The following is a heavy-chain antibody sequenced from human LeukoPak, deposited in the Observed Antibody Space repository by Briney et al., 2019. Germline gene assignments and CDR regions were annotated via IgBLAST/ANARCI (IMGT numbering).Heavy chain of an antibody. CDR1: GYTFSGYC. V-gene: IGHV1-2*02. J-gene: IGHJ4*02. Sequence: ASVKVSCKASGYTFSGYCMHWVRQAPGQGHERMGWISPKSGDTNYAQNFQGRVTMTRDTSISTAYMELSRLTSDDTAVYYCAKGRDKTTSPAIDYWGQGTLVTVSS. CDR3: AKGRDKTTSPAIDY. CDR2: ISPKSGDT. D-gene: IGHD2-2*01.